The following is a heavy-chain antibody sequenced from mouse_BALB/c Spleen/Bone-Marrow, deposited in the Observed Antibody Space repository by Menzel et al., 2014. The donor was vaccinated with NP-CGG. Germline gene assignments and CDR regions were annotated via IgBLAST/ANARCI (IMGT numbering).Heavy chain of an antibody. CDR2: INSNGGST. CDR1: GLTFSSYG. J-gene: IGHJ1*01. D-gene: IGHD2-1*01. V-gene: IGHV5-6-3*01. CDR3: ARPYGNWYFDV. Sequence: EVKLMESGGGLVQPGGSLKLSCAASGLTFSSYGMSWVRQTPDKRLELVATINSNGGSTYYPDSVKGRFTISRDNAKNTLYLQMSSLKSEDTAMYYCARPYGNWYFDVWGAGTTVTVSS.